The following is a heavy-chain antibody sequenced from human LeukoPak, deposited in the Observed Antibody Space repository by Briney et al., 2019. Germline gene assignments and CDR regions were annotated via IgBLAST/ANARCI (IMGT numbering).Heavy chain of an antibody. V-gene: IGHV1-18*01. CDR1: GYTFTSYG. CDR3: ARVLGMDTADSGWFDP. CDR2: ISAYNGNT. Sequence: ASVKVSCKASGYTFTSYGISWVRQAPGQGLEWMGWISAYNGNTNYAQKLQGRVTITADKSTSTAYMELSSLRSEDTAVYYCARVLGMDTADSGWFDPWGQGTLVTVSS. J-gene: IGHJ5*02. D-gene: IGHD5-18*01.